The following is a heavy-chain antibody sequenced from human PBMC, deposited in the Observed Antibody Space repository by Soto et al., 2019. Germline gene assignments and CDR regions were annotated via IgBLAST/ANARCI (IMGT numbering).Heavy chain of an antibody. V-gene: IGHV4-59*01. Sequence: PSETLSLTCSVSGGSIRTYYLNWIRQPPGGGLEWIAYIHYSGVTNYSPSLRGRVSISIDRSNNEFSLKVSSVTAADTAVYYCARDRAEGSSSTPAGGMDVWGPGTTVTVSS. CDR3: ARDRAEGSSSTPAGGMDV. D-gene: IGHD6-6*01. J-gene: IGHJ6*02. CDR1: GGSIRTYY. CDR2: IHYSGVT.